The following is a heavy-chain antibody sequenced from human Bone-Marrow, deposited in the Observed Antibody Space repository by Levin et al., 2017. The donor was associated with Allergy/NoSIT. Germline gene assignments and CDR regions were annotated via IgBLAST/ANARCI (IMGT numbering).Heavy chain of an antibody. CDR3: ARGPTNGYCSGGSCQGGLNAFDI. CDR1: GGTFSSYA. D-gene: IGHD2-15*01. Sequence: ASVKVSCKASGGTFSSYAISWVRQAPGQGLEWMGGIIPIFGTANYAQKFQGRVTITADESTSTAYMELSSLRSEDTAVYYCARGPTNGYCSGGSCQGGLNAFDIWGQGTMVTVSS. V-gene: IGHV1-69*13. J-gene: IGHJ3*02. CDR2: IIPIFGTA.